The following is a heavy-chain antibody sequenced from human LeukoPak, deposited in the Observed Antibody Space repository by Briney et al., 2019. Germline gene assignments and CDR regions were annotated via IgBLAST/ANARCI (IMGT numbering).Heavy chain of an antibody. CDR2: IYYTGST. V-gene: IGHV4-39*07. Sequence: SETLSLTCTVSGGSISSNGYYWGWIRQPPGKGLEWIGSIYYTGSTFDNPSPKSRVTISVDKSRNQFSLKLTSVTAADTAVYYCARDSSGSDYWGQGTLVTVSS. D-gene: IGHD6-19*01. CDR3: ARDSSGSDY. CDR1: GGSISSNGYY. J-gene: IGHJ4*02.